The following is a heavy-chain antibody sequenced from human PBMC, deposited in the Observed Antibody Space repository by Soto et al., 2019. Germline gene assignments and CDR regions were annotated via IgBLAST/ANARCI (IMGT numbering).Heavy chain of an antibody. J-gene: IGHJ5*02. V-gene: IGHV4-34*01. CDR3: ARVGYYGSGSYYDWFDP. Sequence: QVQLQQWGAGLLKPSETLSLTCAVYGGSFSGYYWSWIRQPQGKGREWIGEINHSGSTNYNPSLKSRVTISVDTSKNQFSLKLSSVTAADTAVYYCARVGYYGSGSYYDWFDPWGQGTLVTVSS. CDR1: GGSFSGYY. D-gene: IGHD3-10*01. CDR2: INHSGST.